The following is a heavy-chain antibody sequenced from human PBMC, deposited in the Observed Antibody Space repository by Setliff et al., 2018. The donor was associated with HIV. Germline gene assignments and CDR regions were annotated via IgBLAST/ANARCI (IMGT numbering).Heavy chain of an antibody. CDR3: ARYAASGTGWFDP. D-gene: IGHD2-8*02. J-gene: IGHJ5*02. V-gene: IGHV1-69*10. CDR1: GGTSSSYA. Sequence: ASVKVSCKASGGTSSSYAISWVRQAPGQGLEWMGGIIPILGIANYAQKFQGRVTITADESTSTAYMELSSLRSEDTAVYYCARYAASGTGWFDPWGQGTQVTVSS. CDR2: IIPILGIA.